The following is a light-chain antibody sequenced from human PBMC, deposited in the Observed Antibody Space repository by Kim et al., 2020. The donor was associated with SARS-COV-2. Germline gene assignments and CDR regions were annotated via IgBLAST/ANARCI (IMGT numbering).Light chain of an antibody. CDR1: SGPFSSNSE. J-gene: IGLJ2*01. CDR2: TTN. CDR3: VLYMGGGISL. V-gene: IGLV8-61*01. Sequence: TVTVPCSLRSGPFSSNSEPSWYQQTPGQPPRTLIYTTNIRSAGAPDRFAGSSVGNKAALTSTGAQADDECDYCYVLYMGGGISLFGGGTQLTVL.